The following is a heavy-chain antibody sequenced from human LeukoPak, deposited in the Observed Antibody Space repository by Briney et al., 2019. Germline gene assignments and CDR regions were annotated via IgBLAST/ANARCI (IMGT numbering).Heavy chain of an antibody. CDR1: GFTFSSYV. V-gene: IGHV3-48*04. CDR2: ISTSGSTI. J-gene: IGHJ4*02. Sequence: GRSLRLSCAASGFTFSSYVMHWVRQAPGKGLEWVSYISTSGSTIYYADSLKGRFTISRDNAKNSLYLQMNSLRAEDTAVYYCARAKRGYSYGYYHYFDYWGQGTLVTVSS. CDR3: ARAKRGYSYGYYHYFDY. D-gene: IGHD5-18*01.